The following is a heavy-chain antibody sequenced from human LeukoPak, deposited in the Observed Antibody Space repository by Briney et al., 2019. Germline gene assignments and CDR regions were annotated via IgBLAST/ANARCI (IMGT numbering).Heavy chain of an antibody. J-gene: IGHJ3*02. CDR2: IYYSGST. D-gene: IGHD1-26*01. CDR1: GGSISSYY. V-gene: IGHV4-59*01. CDR3: ARGRGSGSYPTPFDAFDI. Sequence: PSETLSLTCTVSGGSISSYYWSWIRQPPGKGLEWIGYIYYSGSTNYNPSLKSRVTISVDTSKNQFSLMLSSVTAADTAVYYCARGRGSGSYPTPFDAFDIWGQGTMVTVSS.